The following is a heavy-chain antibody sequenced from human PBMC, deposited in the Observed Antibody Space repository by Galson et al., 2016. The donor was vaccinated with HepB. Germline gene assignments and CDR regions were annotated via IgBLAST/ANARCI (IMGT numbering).Heavy chain of an antibody. J-gene: IGHJ6*02. CDR2: ISHDGTNK. V-gene: IGHV3-30*03. CDR1: GFTFSSYV. CDR3: VRIDQLTAAGDIDV. Sequence: SLRLSCAASGFTFSSYVMHWVRQAPGKGLECVADISHDGTNKYYADAVRGRFTISRDNSKNTLYLQMNSLRVEDTAVYYCVRIDQLTAAGDIDVWGQGTTVAVSS. D-gene: IGHD3-16*01.